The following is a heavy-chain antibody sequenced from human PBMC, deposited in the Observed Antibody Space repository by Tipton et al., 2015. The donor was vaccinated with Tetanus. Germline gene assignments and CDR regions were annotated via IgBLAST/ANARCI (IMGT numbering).Heavy chain of an antibody. CDR2: IYPDDSDT. D-gene: IGHD2-15*01. Sequence: QLVQSGAEVKKPGESLKISCKASGYDFNYYWIGWVRQMPGKGLEWMGLIYPDDSDTRYSPSFQGQVTFSADESISTAYLQWSSLKASDTAIYYCASFSDGYFAYWGQGTLVTVSS. J-gene: IGHJ4*02. CDR1: GYDFNYYW. V-gene: IGHV5-51*01. CDR3: ASFSDGYFAY.